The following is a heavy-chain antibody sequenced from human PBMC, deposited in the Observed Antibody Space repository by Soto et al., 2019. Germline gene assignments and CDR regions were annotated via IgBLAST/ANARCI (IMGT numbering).Heavy chain of an antibody. CDR3: AGSYSSGNWYFDY. D-gene: IGHD3-10*01. J-gene: IGHJ4*02. Sequence: VSLRLSCAASGFSFSAYSMNWVRQAPGKGLEWIAYTSTSSTTKYYADSVRGRFSISRDNANDLLYLDMDKLRDEDTGIYYCAGSYSSGNWYFDYWGLGTPVTVSS. V-gene: IGHV3-48*02. CDR1: GFSFSAYS. CDR2: TSTSSTTK.